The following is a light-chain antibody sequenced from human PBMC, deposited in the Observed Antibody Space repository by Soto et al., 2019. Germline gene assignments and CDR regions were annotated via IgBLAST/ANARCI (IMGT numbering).Light chain of an antibody. CDR2: KVS. CDR1: QSLVHSDGNTY. J-gene: IGKJ2*01. CDR3: MQATQYRPYT. Sequence: DIVLTQTPLSSPVTLGQPASISCRSSQSLVHSDGNTYLSWFHQRPGQPPRLLIDKVSNRFSGXPXRFXGSGAGTDFTLKISRVEAEDVGIYFCMQATQYRPYTFGQGTKLEIK. V-gene: IGKV2-24*01.